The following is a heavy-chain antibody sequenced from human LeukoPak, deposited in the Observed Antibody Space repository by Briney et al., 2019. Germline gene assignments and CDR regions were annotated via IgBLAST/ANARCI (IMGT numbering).Heavy chain of an antibody. CDR3: ASPRELRVRYAFDI. V-gene: IGHV3-7*01. J-gene: IGHJ3*02. CDR2: IKQDGSEK. D-gene: IGHD1-7*01. Sequence: GGSLRLSCAASGFTFGSYWMSWVRQAPGKGLEWVANIKQDGSEKYYVDSVKGRFTISRDNAKDSLYLQMNSLRAEDTAVYYCASPRELRVRYAFDIWGQGTMVTVSS. CDR1: GFTFGSYW.